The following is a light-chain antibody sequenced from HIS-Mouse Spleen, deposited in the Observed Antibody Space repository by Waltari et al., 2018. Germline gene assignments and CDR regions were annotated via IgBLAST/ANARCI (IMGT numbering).Light chain of an antibody. CDR2: GKN. CDR1: SLRSHY. CDR3: NSRDSSGNHVV. V-gene: IGLV3-19*01. J-gene: IGLJ2*01. Sequence: SSELTQDPAVSVALGHTGRSTCQGDSLRSHYETRYQQKPGQAAVIVIHGKNNRPSGIQDRFSGSSSGNTGSLTITGAQAEDEADYYCNSRDSSGNHVVFGGGTKLTVL.